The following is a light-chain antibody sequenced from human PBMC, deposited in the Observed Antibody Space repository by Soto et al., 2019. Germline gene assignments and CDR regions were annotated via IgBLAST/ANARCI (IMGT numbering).Light chain of an antibody. Sequence: DIVLTQSPGTLSLSPGERATLSCRASQYVSSSSLAWYQQKRGQAPRLLIHDASSRATGIPDRFSGSGSGTDFTLTISRLEPEDFAVYYCQQYGSSPRTFGQGTKVDIK. CDR3: QQYGSSPRT. J-gene: IGKJ1*01. CDR1: QYVSSSS. CDR2: DAS. V-gene: IGKV3-20*01.